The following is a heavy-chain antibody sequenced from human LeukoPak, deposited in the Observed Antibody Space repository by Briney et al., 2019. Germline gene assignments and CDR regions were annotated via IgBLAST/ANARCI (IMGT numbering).Heavy chain of an antibody. J-gene: IGHJ4*02. CDR2: IYYSGST. Sequence: SETLSLTCTVSGGSISSYYWSWIRQPPGKGLEWSGYIYYSGSTNYNPSLKSRVTISVDTSKNQFSLNLSSVTAADTAVYYCARHTPTYDDFWSGYPVDYWGQGTLVTVSS. V-gene: IGHV4-59*08. CDR1: GGSISSYY. D-gene: IGHD3-3*01. CDR3: ARHTPTYDDFWSGYPVDY.